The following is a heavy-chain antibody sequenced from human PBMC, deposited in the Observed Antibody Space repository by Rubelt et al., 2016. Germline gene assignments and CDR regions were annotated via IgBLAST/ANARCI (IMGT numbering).Heavy chain of an antibody. V-gene: IGHV3-33*08. CDR2: IWNDGSNK. CDR3: ARDGNGDRNRLFDY. J-gene: IGHJ4*02. Sequence: AASGFTFSSYAMHWVRQAPGKGLEWVAVIWNDGSNKYYADSVKGRFTISRDNSKNTLYLQMNSLRAEDTAVYYCARDGNGDRNRLFDYWGQGTLVTVSS. D-gene: IGHD4-17*01. CDR1: GFTFSSYA.